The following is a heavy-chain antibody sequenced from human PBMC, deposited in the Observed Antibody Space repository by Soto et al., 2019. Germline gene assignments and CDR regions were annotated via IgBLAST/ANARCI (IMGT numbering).Heavy chain of an antibody. V-gene: IGHV2-26*01. D-gene: IGHD2-2*01. CDR3: ARIPRSCTSNGCYVEY. CDR2: IFSSDEK. CDR1: VFSLSNPGLS. Sequence: QVTLKESGPVLVKATETLTLTCTVSVFSLSNPGLSVGWIRQPPGKALEWLAHIFSSDEKSYNPSLRVRLSISKDTSKSQVVLTMTNMDPVDTGTYYCARIPRSCTSNGCYVEYWGQGTLVTVSS. J-gene: IGHJ4*02.